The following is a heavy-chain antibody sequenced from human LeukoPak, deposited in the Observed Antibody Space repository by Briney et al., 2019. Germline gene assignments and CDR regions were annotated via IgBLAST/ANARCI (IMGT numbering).Heavy chain of an antibody. D-gene: IGHD6-13*01. J-gene: IGHJ4*02. CDR3: AKQSAGSAAWYSLHYDF. CDR1: GFTLSSYA. CDR2: VDGGGSGT. Sequence: GGSLRLSCAASGFTLSSYAMTWVRQAPGRGLEWVSSVDGGGSGTYYADSVKGRFTISRDNSKDTLYLQMNGLRAEDTAVYFCAKQSAGSAAWYSLHYDFWGQGTLVTVSS. V-gene: IGHV3-23*01.